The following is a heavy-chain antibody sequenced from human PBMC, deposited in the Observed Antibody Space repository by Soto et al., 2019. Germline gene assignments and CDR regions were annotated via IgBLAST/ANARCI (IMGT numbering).Heavy chain of an antibody. CDR2: IYHSGST. CDR1: GGSISSGVCS. V-gene: IGHV4-30-2*01. J-gene: IGHJ4*02. Sequence: SETLSLTCAVYGGSISSGVCSWSWIRQPPGKGLEWIGYIYHSGSTYYNPSLKSRVTISVDRSKNQFSLKLSSVTAADTAVYYCARGGSSGYYADYWGRGNLVTVSS. CDR3: ARGGSSGYYADY. D-gene: IGHD3-22*01.